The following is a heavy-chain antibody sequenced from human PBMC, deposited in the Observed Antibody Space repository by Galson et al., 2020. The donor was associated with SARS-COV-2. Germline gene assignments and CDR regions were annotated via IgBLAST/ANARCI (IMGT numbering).Heavy chain of an antibody. CDR1: GDSFSAHT. CDR2: IHPLLGIA. D-gene: IGHD2-15*01. Sequence: SVKVSCKAPGDSFSAHTITWVRQAPGQGLEWMGLIHPLLGIANYELSFQGRLAITADKSTTTIYMDLSSLRSDDTAIYYCAREKGSKWGQYCSTGSCYGVDVWGQGTTVTVSS. V-gene: IGHV1-69*10. CDR3: AREKGSKWGQYCSTGSCYGVDV. J-gene: IGHJ6*02.